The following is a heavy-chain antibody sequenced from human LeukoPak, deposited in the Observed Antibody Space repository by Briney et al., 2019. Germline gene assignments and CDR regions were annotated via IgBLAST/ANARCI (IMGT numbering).Heavy chain of an antibody. Sequence: ASVKLSCKASGGTFSSYTISWVRQAPGQGLEWMGRIIPILGIANYAQKFQGRVTITADKSTSTAYMELSSLRSEDTAVYYCASPRALYCSSTSCQTANGAFDIWGQGTMVTVSS. CDR1: GGTFSSYT. D-gene: IGHD2-2*01. J-gene: IGHJ3*02. CDR3: ASPRALYCSSTSCQTANGAFDI. CDR2: IIPILGIA. V-gene: IGHV1-69*02.